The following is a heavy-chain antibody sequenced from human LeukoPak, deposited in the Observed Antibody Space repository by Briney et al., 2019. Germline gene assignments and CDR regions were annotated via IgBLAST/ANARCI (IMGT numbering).Heavy chain of an antibody. CDR1: GYAFTGYY. CDR2: INPNSGDT. Sequence: ASVKVSCKASGYAFTGYYLHWVRQAPRQGLEWMGWINPNSGDTNFAQKLQGRVSMTRDTSISTAYMDLSSLTSDDTAVYYCARGSSHCGGDCYPYYYYYGMDVWGQGTTVTVSS. J-gene: IGHJ6*02. V-gene: IGHV1-2*02. CDR3: ARGSSHCGGDCYPYYYYYGMDV. D-gene: IGHD2-21*02.